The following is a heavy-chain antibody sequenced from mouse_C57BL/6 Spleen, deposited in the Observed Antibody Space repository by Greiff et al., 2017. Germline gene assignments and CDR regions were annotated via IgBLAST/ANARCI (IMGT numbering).Heavy chain of an antibody. D-gene: IGHD2-1*01. CDR3: AIFYYGNWFAY. Sequence: VQLQQPGAELVKPGASVKVSCKASGYTFTSYWMHWVKQRPGQGLEWIGRLHPSDSDTNYNQKFKGKATLTVDKSSSTAYMQLSSLTSEDSAFYYWAIFYYGNWFAYWGQGTLVTVSA. V-gene: IGHV1-74*01. CDR2: LHPSDSDT. J-gene: IGHJ3*01. CDR1: GYTFTSYW.